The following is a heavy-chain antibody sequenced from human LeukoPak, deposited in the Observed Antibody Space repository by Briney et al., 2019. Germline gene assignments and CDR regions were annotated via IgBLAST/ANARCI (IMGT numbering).Heavy chain of an antibody. CDR1: GYTFTSYY. D-gene: IGHD3-22*01. V-gene: IGHV1-46*01. CDR3: ARGTYYYDSSPAEGFDP. J-gene: IGHJ5*02. Sequence: ASVKVSCKASGYTFTSYYMHWVRQAPGQGLEWMGIINPSGGSTSYAQKFQGRVTMTRDMSTSTVYMELSSPRSEDTAVYYCARGTYYYDSSPAEGFDPWGQGTLVTVSS. CDR2: INPSGGST.